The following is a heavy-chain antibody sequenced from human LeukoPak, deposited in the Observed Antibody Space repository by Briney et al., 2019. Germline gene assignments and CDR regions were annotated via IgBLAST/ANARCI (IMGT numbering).Heavy chain of an antibody. V-gene: IGHV3-21*01. CDR3: AGISGEYYYDSSGYYWNY. CDR2: ISSSSSYI. D-gene: IGHD3-22*01. J-gene: IGHJ4*02. Sequence: GGSLRLSCAASGFTFSSYSMNWVRQAPGKGLEWVSSISSSSSYIYYADSVKGRFTISRDNAKNSLYLQMNSLRAEDTAVYYCAGISGEYYYDSSGYYWNYWGQGTLVTVSS. CDR1: GFTFSSYS.